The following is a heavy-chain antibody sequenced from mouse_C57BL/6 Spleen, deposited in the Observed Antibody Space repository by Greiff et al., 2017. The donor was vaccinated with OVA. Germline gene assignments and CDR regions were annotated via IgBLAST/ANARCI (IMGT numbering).Heavy chain of an antibody. V-gene: IGHV5-9-1*02. CDR1: GFTFSSYA. D-gene: IGHD1-1*01. CDR2: ISSGGDYI. Sequence: EVKLQESGEGLVKPGGSLKLSCAASGFTFSSYAMSWVRQTPEKRLEWVAYISSGGDYIYYADTVKGRFTISRDNARNTLYLQMSSLKSEDTAMYYCTREDYGSSCFAYWGQGTLVTVSA. J-gene: IGHJ3*01. CDR3: TREDYGSSCFAY.